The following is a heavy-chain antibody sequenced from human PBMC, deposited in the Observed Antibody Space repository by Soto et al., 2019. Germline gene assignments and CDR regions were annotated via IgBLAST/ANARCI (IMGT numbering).Heavy chain of an antibody. J-gene: IGHJ4*02. CDR3: ARDGPFDDYGDYHADY. CDR1: GGTFSSYA. D-gene: IGHD4-17*01. V-gene: IGHV1-69*13. Sequence: GASVKVSCKASGGTFSSYAISWVRQAPGQGLEWMGGIIPIFGTANYAQKFQGRATITADESTSTAYMELSSLRSEDTAVYYCARDGPFDDYGDYHADYWGQGTLVTVSS. CDR2: IIPIFGTA.